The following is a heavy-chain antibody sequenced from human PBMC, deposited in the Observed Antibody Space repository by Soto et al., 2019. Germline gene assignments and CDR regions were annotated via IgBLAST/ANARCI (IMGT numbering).Heavy chain of an antibody. CDR1: GFTFSSYG. Sequence: PGGSLRLSCAASGFTFSSYGMHWVRQAPGKGLEWVAVIWYDGSNKYYADSVKGRFTISRDNSKNTLYLQMNSLRAEDTAGYYCARMGYSSSSMDYWGQGTLVTVSS. CDR3: ARMGYSSSSMDY. V-gene: IGHV3-33*01. J-gene: IGHJ4*02. D-gene: IGHD6-6*01. CDR2: IWYDGSNK.